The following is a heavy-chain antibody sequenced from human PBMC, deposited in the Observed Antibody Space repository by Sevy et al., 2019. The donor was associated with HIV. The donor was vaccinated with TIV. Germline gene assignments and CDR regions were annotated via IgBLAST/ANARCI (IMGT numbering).Heavy chain of an antibody. V-gene: IGHV3-30*02. Sequence: GGSLRLSCAASGFTFSSYGMHWVRQAPGKGLEWVAFIWYDGSDTYYADSVKGRFNISRDKSKNTLYLQMNSLRTEDTAIYYCASDILTGSDFWGQGTLVTVSS. CDR1: GFTFSSYG. CDR2: IWYDGSDT. CDR3: ASDILTGSDF. D-gene: IGHD3-9*01. J-gene: IGHJ4*02.